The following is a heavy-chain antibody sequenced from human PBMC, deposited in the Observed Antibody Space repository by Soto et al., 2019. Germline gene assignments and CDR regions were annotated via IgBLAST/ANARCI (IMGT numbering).Heavy chain of an antibody. Sequence: ASVQVSCKASGYTFTGYYMHWVRQAPGQGLEWMGWINPNSGGTNYAQKFQGRVTMTRDTSISTAYMELSRLRSDDTAVYYCARGGRYYDSSGYTPLGYWGQGTLVTVSS. CDR3: ARGGRYYDSSGYTPLGY. CDR1: GYTFTGYY. J-gene: IGHJ4*02. V-gene: IGHV1-2*02. D-gene: IGHD3-22*01. CDR2: INPNSGGT.